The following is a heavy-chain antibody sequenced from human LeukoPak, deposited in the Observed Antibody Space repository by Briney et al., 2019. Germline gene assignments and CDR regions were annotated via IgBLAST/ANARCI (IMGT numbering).Heavy chain of an antibody. J-gene: IGHJ4*02. V-gene: IGHV4-34*01. Sequence: PSETLSPTCAVYGGSFSDYYWNWIRQPPGKGLEWIGEINHSGSTNYNPSLKTRVTISVDTSKNQFSLKLNSVTAADTAVYFCAKTPTALVRGGYYFDSWGQGTLVTVSS. CDR2: INHSGST. D-gene: IGHD6-6*01. CDR1: GGSFSDYY. CDR3: AKTPTALVRGGYYFDS.